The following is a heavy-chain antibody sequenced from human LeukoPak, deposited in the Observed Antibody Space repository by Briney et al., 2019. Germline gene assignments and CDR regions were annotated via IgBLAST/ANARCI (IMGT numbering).Heavy chain of an antibody. CDR1: GFTFSSHW. J-gene: IGHJ3*01. CDR3: AREILSNSEDAFDL. V-gene: IGHV3-74*01. Sequence: GGSLRLSCTASGFTFSSHWMHWVRHAPGKGLVWVSRINRDGSILTYADSVKGRFTISRDNAKNTLYLQMSSLSAEDTAVYFCAREILSNSEDAFDLWGQGTMVSVSS. CDR2: INRDGSIL. D-gene: IGHD4-23*01.